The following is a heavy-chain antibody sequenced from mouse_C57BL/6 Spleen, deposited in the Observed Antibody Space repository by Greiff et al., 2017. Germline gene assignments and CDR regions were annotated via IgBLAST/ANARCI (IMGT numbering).Heavy chain of an antibody. CDR1: GYTFTDYE. CDR2: IDPETGGT. D-gene: IGHD2-4*01. Sequence: VQLQQSGAELVRPGASVTLSCKASGYTFTDYEMHWVKQTPVHGLEWIGAIDPETGGTAYNQKFKGKAILTADKSSSTAYMELRSLTSEDSAVYYCTRGDDYVAWFAYWGQGTLVTVSA. J-gene: IGHJ3*01. V-gene: IGHV1-15*01. CDR3: TRGDDYVAWFAY.